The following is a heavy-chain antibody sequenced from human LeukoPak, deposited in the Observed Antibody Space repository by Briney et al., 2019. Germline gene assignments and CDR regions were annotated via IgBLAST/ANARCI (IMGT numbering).Heavy chain of an antibody. CDR1: GVSISSGGYY. Sequence: SQTLSLTCTVSGVSISSGGYYWRWIRQHPGKGLEWIAYIYYSGSTYYNPSLKSRVTISVDTSKNQFSLKLSSVTAADTAVYYCARSLLGYCSGGSCYLFDYWGQGTLVTVSS. CDR3: ARSLLGYCSGGSCYLFDY. D-gene: IGHD2-15*01. J-gene: IGHJ4*02. V-gene: IGHV4-31*03. CDR2: IYYSGST.